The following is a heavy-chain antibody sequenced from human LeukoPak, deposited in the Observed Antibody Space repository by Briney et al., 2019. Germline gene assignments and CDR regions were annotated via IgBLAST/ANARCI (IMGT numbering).Heavy chain of an antibody. J-gene: IGHJ3*02. CDR2: IYYSGST. CDR3: ARHSATLAFDI. D-gene: IGHD2-15*01. V-gene: IGHV4-59*08. Sequence: SETLSLTCTVSGGSISSYYWSWLRQPPGKGLEWIGYIYYSGSTNYNPSLKSRVTISVDTSKNQFSLKLSSVTAADTAVYYCARHSATLAFDIWGQGTMVTVSS. CDR1: GGSISSYY.